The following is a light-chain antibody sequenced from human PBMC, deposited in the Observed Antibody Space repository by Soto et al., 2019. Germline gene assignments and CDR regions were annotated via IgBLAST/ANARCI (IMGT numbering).Light chain of an antibody. Sequence: QAVVTQPPSASEAPGQRVTISCSGSSSNIGTYNVNWYQQVSGAAPTLLIYGNSLRPSGVPDRFSGSRSGTSASLAISGLQSEDDAAYYCAAWDDSLNEVVFGGGTKLTVL. J-gene: IGLJ2*01. CDR3: AAWDDSLNEVV. V-gene: IGLV1-44*01. CDR2: GNS. CDR1: SSNIGTYN.